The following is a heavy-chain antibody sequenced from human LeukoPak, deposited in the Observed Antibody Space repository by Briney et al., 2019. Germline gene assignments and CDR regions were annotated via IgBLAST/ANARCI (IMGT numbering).Heavy chain of an antibody. V-gene: IGHV3-33*01. CDR1: GFTFSSYG. J-gene: IGHJ4*02. CDR2: IWYDGSNK. Sequence: GRSLRLSCAASGFTFSSYGMHWVRQAPGKGLEWVAVIWYDGSNKYYADSVKGRFTISRDNSKNTLHLQMNSLRAEDTAVYYCARYRSTAMAPIDYWGQGTLVTVSS. D-gene: IGHD5-18*01. CDR3: ARYRSTAMAPIDY.